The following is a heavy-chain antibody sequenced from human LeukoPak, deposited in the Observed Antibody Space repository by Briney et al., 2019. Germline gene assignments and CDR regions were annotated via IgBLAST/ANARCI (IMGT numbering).Heavy chain of an antibody. CDR3: AREVVVVPAAAFDI. D-gene: IGHD2-2*01. CDR2: VNHSGNT. CDR1: GGSLGGYY. Sequence: SETLSLTCAVYGGSLGGYYWSWIRQPPGKRLEWIGEVNHSGNTNYNPSLKSRVTISLDTPKNQFSLKLTSVTAADTAVYYCAREVVVVPAAAFDIWGQGTMVTVSS. J-gene: IGHJ3*02. V-gene: IGHV4-34*01.